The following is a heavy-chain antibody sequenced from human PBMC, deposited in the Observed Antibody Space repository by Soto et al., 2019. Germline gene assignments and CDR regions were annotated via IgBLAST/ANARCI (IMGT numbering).Heavy chain of an antibody. V-gene: IGHV4-59*08. J-gene: IGHJ5*02. CDR1: GGSITNNY. CDR2: SYYSGST. D-gene: IGHD1-1*01. Sequence: SETLSLTCTVSGGSITNNYWSWIRQSPGKGLEWIGCSYYSGSTSYNPSLRSRVTISIDTSKTQFSLRLRSVTAADTAVYYCARRQNWNNLYDTWGQGTLVTVSS. CDR3: ARRQNWNNLYDT.